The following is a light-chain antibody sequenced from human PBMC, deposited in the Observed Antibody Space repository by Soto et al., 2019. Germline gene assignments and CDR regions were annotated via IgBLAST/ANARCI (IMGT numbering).Light chain of an antibody. Sequence: EIVMTQSPATLSVSPGERASLSCRASQSVSTNLAWYQQKPAQAPRLLIYGASTRATGIPGRFSGGGAGTEFTITISSLQSADFAVYYCQQRSNLPLTWTFGQRTKVEIK. J-gene: IGKJ1*01. CDR3: QQRSNLPLTWT. CDR1: QSVSTN. V-gene: IGKV3-15*01. CDR2: GAS.